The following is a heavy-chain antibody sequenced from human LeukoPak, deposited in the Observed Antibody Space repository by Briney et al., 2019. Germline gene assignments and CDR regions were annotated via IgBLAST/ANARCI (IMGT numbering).Heavy chain of an antibody. Sequence: SVKVSCKASGGTFSSYAISWVRQAPGHGLEWMGGIIPIFGTANYAQKFQGRVTITTDESTSTAYMELSSLRSEDTAVYYCASGQQLAPFDYWGQGTLVTVSS. V-gene: IGHV1-69*05. D-gene: IGHD6-13*01. CDR2: IIPIFGTA. CDR3: ASGQQLAPFDY. CDR1: GGTFSSYA. J-gene: IGHJ4*02.